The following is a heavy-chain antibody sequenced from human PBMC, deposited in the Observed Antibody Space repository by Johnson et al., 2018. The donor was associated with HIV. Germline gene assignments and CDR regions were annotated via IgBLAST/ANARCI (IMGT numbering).Heavy chain of an antibody. CDR3: AKDGAMAFDI. D-gene: IGHD2-2*01. CDR2: ISYDGSNK. J-gene: IGHJ3*02. Sequence: QVQLVESGGGVVHPGRSLRLSCAASGFTFSSYGMHWVRQAPGKGLEWVAVISYDGSNKYYVDSVKGRFTISRDKSKNTLYLQMNSLRAEDTAVYYCAKDGAMAFDIWGQGTMVTVSS. V-gene: IGHV3-30*18. CDR1: GFTFSSYG.